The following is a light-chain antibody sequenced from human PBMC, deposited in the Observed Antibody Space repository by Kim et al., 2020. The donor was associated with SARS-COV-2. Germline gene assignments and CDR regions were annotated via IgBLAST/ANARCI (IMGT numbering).Light chain of an antibody. CDR2: DVT. J-gene: IGLJ1*01. CDR1: SNDVGGYPH. CDR3: SSYAGYSNLYV. Sequence: QSALTQPPSASGSPGQSVTISCTGTSNDVGGYPHVSWYQQHPGKAPKLLIYDVTKRPSGVPDRFAGSKSGNTASLTVSGLQAEDEADYYCSSYAGYSNLYVFGSGTKVTVL. V-gene: IGLV2-8*01.